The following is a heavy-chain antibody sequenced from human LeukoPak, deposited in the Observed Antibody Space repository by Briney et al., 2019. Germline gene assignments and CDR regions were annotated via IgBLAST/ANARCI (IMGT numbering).Heavy chain of an antibody. D-gene: IGHD5-12*01. V-gene: IGHV1-2*02. J-gene: IGHJ4*02. CDR1: GYTFTGYY. CDR3: ARAASNGYEFDY. Sequence: GASVKVSCKASGYTFTGYYMHWVRQAPGQGLEWMGGINPNRGGTNYAQKFQGRVTMTRDTSISTAYMELSRLTSDDTAVYDCARAASNGYEFDYWGQGTLVTASS. CDR2: INPNRGGT.